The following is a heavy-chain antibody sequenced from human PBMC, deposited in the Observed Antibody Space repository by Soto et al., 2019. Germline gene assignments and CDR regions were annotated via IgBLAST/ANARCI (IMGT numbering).Heavy chain of an antibody. Sequence: QLQLQESGSGLVKPSQTLSLTCAVSGGSISSGGYSWSWIRQPPGKGLEWIGYIYHSGRTYYNPSLKSRGTRAVDRSKNRFSLKLSSVTAADTAVYYCARAGGLGAVAADYWGQGTLVTVSS. D-gene: IGHD6-19*01. J-gene: IGHJ4*02. V-gene: IGHV4-30-2*01. CDR3: ARAGGLGAVAADY. CDR1: GGSISSGGYS. CDR2: IYHSGRT.